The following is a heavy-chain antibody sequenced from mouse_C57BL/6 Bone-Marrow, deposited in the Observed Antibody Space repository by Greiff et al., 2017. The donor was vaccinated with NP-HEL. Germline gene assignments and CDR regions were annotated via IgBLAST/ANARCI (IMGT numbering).Heavy chain of an antibody. V-gene: IGHV1-64*01. CDR2: IHPNSGST. Sequence: VQLQQPGAELVKPGASVKLSCKASGYTFTSYWMHWVKQRPGQGLEWIGMIHPNSGSTNYNEKFKIKATLTVDKSSSTAYMQLSSLTSEDSAFYYCAIPWDYFDYWGQGTTLTVSS. CDR1: GYTFTSYW. CDR3: AIPWDYFDY. J-gene: IGHJ2*01.